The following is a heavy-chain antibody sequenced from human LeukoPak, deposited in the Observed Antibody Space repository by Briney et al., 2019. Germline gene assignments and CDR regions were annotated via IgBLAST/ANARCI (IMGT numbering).Heavy chain of an antibody. CDR2: INHSGST. V-gene: IGHV4-34*01. J-gene: IGHJ5*02. CDR1: GGSFSGYY. D-gene: IGHD6-19*01. Sequence: SETLSLTCAVYGGSFSGYYWSWIRQPPGKGLEWIGEINHSGSTNYNPSLKSRVTISVDTSKNQFSLKLSSVTAADTAVYYCARGLGSGWYATGLDDWFDPWGQGTLVTVSS. CDR3: ARGLGSGWYATGLDDWFDP.